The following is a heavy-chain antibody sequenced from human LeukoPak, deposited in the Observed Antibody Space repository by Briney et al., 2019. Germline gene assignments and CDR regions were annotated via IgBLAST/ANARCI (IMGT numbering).Heavy chain of an antibody. D-gene: IGHD3-16*02. CDR3: AREVRLGELSFFDY. V-gene: IGHV3-7*01. J-gene: IGHJ4*02. CDR1: GFTFGGDL. Sequence: PGGSLILSFAATGFTFGGDLMSGVHPAQGKGREEVANIKQGGSEKYYVDSVKGRFTISRDNAKNSLYLQMNSLRAEDTAVYYCAREVRLGELSFFDYWGQGTLVTVSS. CDR2: IKQGGSEK.